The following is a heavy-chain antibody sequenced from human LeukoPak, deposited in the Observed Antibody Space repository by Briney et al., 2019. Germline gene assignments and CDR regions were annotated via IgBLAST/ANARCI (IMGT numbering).Heavy chain of an antibody. D-gene: IGHD3-10*01. Sequence: GASVKVSCKASGYTFINYGISWVRQAPGQGLEWMGWISAYNGHTNYAQKLQGRVTMTTDTSTSTAYMELRSLRSDDTAVYYCARDPPITMVRGVPLSDCWGQGTLVTVSS. CDR1: GYTFINYG. J-gene: IGHJ4*02. V-gene: IGHV1-18*01. CDR2: ISAYNGHT. CDR3: ARDPPITMVRGVPLSDC.